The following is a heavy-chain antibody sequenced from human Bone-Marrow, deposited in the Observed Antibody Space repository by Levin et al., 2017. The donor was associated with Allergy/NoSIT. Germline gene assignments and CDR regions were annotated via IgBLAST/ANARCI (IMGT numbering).Heavy chain of an antibody. J-gene: IGHJ5*02. CDR2: IHYHRGA. V-gene: IGHV4-34*01. D-gene: IGHD2-2*01. CDR3: ARGRGHTRDRGGWFDP. Sequence: PSETLSLTCAVSGVSFNGSYWTWIRQSPGGGLEWIGEIHYHRGANYNASLKSRVTISEDTSNNQFSLRLTSVTAADTATYYCARGRGHTRDRGGWFDPWGQGTLVIVSS. CDR1: GVSFNGSY.